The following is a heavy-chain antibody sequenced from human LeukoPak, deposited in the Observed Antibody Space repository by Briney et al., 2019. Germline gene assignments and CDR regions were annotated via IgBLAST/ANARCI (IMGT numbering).Heavy chain of an antibody. CDR3: ARDLAYCSGGSCYSMYYYYGMDV. Sequence: SETLSLTCAVYGGSFSSSYWSWIRQPPGKGLEWIGEISHSGSTKYHPSLKSRVTISVDTSKNQFSLKVTSVTAADTAVYYCARDLAYCSGGSCYSMYYYYGMDVRGQGTTVTVSS. CDR1: GGSFSSSY. J-gene: IGHJ6*02. CDR2: ISHSGST. D-gene: IGHD2-15*01. V-gene: IGHV4-34*01.